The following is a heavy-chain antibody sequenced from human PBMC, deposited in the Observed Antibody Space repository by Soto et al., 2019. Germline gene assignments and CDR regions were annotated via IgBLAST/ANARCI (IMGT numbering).Heavy chain of an antibody. V-gene: IGHV4-38-2*02. CDR3: ARNASGRYFDY. CDR1: SFAINSRHY. D-gene: IGHD6-19*01. CDR2: IYNTVST. Sequence: SETLSLTCSVSSFAINSRHYWGWIRQPPGKGLEWIASIYNTVSTHYNPSLKSRATISLDTSQNQFSLRLNSVTAADTAIYYCARNASGRYFDYWGPGRLVTVSS. J-gene: IGHJ4*02.